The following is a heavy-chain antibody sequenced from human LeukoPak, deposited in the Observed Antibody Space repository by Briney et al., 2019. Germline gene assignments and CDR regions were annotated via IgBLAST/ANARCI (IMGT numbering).Heavy chain of an antibody. D-gene: IGHD2-21*01. V-gene: IGHV1-18*01. CDR2: ISTFNGNA. CDR1: GHTFTSYG. CDR3: ARGAIPFYYYYMDV. Sequence: ASVKVSCKASGHTFTSYGISWVRQAPGQGLEWMGWISTFNGNANYAQNLQGRITMTTDTSTSTAYMELRSLRSDDTAVYYCARGAIPFYYYYMDVWGKGTAVTISS. J-gene: IGHJ6*03.